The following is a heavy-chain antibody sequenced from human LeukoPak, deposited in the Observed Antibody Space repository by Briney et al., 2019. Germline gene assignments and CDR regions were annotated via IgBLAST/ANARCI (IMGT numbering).Heavy chain of an antibody. J-gene: IGHJ2*01. Sequence: SVKVSCKACGGTFSSYAIRWVRQAPGQGLEWMGGIIPIFGTANYAQKLQGRVTITADESTSTAYMELGSLRSEDMAVYYCARGRAVAWVFDLWGRGTLVTVSS. CDR3: ARGRAVAWVFDL. CDR1: GGTFSSYA. D-gene: IGHD6-19*01. V-gene: IGHV1-69*01. CDR2: IIPIFGTA.